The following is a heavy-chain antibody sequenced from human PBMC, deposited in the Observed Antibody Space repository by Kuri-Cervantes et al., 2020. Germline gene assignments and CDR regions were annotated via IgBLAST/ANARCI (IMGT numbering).Heavy chain of an antibody. CDR3: AMALGAPLGC. CDR2: ISYDGSNK. D-gene: IGHD4/OR15-4a*01. V-gene: IGHV3-30-3*01. J-gene: IGHJ4*02. CDR1: GFTFSSYA. Sequence: SLRLSSAASGFTFSSYAMHWVRQAPGKGLEWVAVISYDGSNKYYADSVKGRFTISRDNAKNSLYLQMNSLRAEDTAVYYCAMALGAPLGCWGQGTLVTVSS.